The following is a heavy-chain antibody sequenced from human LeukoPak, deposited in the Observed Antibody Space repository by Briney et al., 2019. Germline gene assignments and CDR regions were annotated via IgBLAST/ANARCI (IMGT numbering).Heavy chain of an antibody. D-gene: IGHD3-22*01. Sequence: ASVEVSCQASGSTFTTYDINWVRPATGQGREWMGWVNPNSGSTGYAQKFQGRVTMTRNTSISTAYMELSSLRSEDTAVYYCARVFPSYYYDSSGPTDYWGQGTLVTVSS. CDR1: GSTFTTYD. V-gene: IGHV1-8*01. J-gene: IGHJ4*02. CDR2: VNPNSGST. CDR3: ARVFPSYYYDSSGPTDY.